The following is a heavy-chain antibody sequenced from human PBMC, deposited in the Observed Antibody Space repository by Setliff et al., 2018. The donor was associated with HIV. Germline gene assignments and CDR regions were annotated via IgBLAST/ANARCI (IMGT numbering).Heavy chain of an antibody. J-gene: IGHJ4*02. V-gene: IGHV3-7*03. CDR3: VKMALAGTYLDY. CDR2: INRDGSET. D-gene: IGHD6-19*01. Sequence: GGSLRLSCAASGFTFSSYWISWVRQAPGKGLEWVANINRDGSETYYWDPVKGRFTISRDNAKNSLYLQMNSLRDEDTAIYYCVKMALAGTYLDYWGQGTLVTVSS. CDR1: GFTFSSYW.